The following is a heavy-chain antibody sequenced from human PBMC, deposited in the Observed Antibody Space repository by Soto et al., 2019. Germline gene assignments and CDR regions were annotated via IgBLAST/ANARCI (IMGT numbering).Heavy chain of an antibody. Sequence: SETLSLTCTVSGGSISSYYWSWIRQPPGKGLEWIGYIYYSGSTNYNPSLKSRVTISVDTSKNQFSLKLSSVTAADTAVYYCARVRGPTVPYYYGMDVWGQGTTVTVSS. D-gene: IGHD4-17*01. J-gene: IGHJ6*01. CDR1: GGSISSYY. CDR3: ARVRGPTVPYYYGMDV. CDR2: IYYSGST. V-gene: IGHV4-59*01.